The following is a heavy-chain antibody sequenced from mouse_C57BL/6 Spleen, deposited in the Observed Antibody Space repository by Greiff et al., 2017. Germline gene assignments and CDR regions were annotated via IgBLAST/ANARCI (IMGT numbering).Heavy chain of an antibody. Sequence: DVQLVESGGGLVKPGGSLKLSCAASGFTFSDYGMHWVRQAPEKGLEWVAYISSGSSTSYYADTVKGRFTIARDNAKNTLFLQMTSLRSEDTAMYYCARERSSPYLDYWGQGTTLTVSS. D-gene: IGHD1-1*01. J-gene: IGHJ2*01. CDR1: GFTFSDYG. CDR2: ISSGSSTS. CDR3: ARERSSPYLDY. V-gene: IGHV5-17*01.